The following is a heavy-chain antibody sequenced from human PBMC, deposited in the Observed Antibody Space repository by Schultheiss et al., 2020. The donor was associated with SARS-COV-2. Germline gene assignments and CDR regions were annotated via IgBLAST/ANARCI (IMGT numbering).Heavy chain of an antibody. D-gene: IGHD2-2*01. J-gene: IGHJ4*02. CDR1: GFTFSDHY. Sequence: GGSLRLSCAASGFTFSDHYMSWIRQAPGKGLEWVSFISSSSSSTNYADSVKGRFTISRDNAKNSLYLQMNSLRAEDTAVYYCARDPGYCSSTSCYGLDYWGQGTLVTVSS. CDR2: ISSSSSST. V-gene: IGHV3-11*06. CDR3: ARDPGYCSSTSCYGLDY.